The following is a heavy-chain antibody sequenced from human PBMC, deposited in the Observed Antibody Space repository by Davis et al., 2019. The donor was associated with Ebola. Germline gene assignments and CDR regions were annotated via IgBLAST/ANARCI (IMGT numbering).Heavy chain of an antibody. D-gene: IGHD1-26*01. J-gene: IGHJ3*02. CDR3: AKGRGPYRRGDAFDI. CDR2: IYPDDSDT. V-gene: IGHV5-51*01. Sequence: GGSLRLSCKASGYNFPSYWIGWVRQKPGEGLEWMGIIYPDDSDTRYSPSFQGQVTISVDKSIDTAYLQWSSLKASDTAMYFCAKGRGPYRRGDAFDIWGRGTMVTVSS. CDR1: GYNFPSYW.